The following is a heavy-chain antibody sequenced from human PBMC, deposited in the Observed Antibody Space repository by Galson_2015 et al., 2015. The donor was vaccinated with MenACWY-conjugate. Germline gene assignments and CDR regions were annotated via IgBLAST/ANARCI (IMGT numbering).Heavy chain of an antibody. CDR2: IKSRSDSETT. CDR3: TTNYCTSTSCTSFDP. Sequence: SLRLSCAVSGFTFSNAWMSWVRQAPGKGLEWVGRIKSRSDSETTDYAAPVKGRFTISRDDSKNTLYLQMDSLKTEDTAVYYCTTNYCTSTSCTSFDPWGQGTLVTVSS. V-gene: IGHV3-15*01. J-gene: IGHJ5*02. D-gene: IGHD2-2*01. CDR1: GFTFSNAW.